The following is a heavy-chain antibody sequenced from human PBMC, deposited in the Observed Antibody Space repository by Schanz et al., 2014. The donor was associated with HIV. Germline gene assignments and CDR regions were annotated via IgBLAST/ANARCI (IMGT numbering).Heavy chain of an antibody. CDR3: VLPSAKIVGGLGEHYFDH. D-gene: IGHD1-26*01. J-gene: IGHJ4*02. CDR2: IKQDESEK. V-gene: IGHV3-7*01. CDR1: GFSFSNFW. Sequence: VQLVESGGGVVQPGGSLRLSCAASGFSFSNFWVTWVRQAPGKRLEWVANIKQDESEKYYADSVKGRFTISRDNAKNSLYLQMNSLRAEDTAVYYCVLPSAKIVGGLGEHYFDHWGQGTLVTVSS.